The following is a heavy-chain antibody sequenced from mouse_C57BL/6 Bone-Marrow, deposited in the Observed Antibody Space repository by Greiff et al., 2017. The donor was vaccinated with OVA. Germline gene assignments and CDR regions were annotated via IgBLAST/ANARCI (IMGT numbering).Heavy chain of an antibody. CDR3: AKLCYWYFDV. CDR2: INPSSGYT. V-gene: IGHV1-4*01. J-gene: IGHJ1*03. Sequence: QVQLQQSGAELARPGASVKMSCKASGYTFTSYTMHWVKQRPGQGLEWIGYINPSSGYTKYNQKFKDKATLTADKSSSTAYRQLSSLTSEDSAVDYCAKLCYWYFDVWGTGTTVTVSS. D-gene: IGHD4-1*01. CDR1: GYTFTSYT.